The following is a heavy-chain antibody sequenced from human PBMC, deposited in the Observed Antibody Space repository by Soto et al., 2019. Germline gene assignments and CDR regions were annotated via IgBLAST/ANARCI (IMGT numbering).Heavy chain of an antibody. J-gene: IGHJ4*02. CDR2: ISYDGGLQ. V-gene: IGHV3-30*03. CDR3: VSDRGYGHASVPYS. CDR1: GFTFTSYG. Sequence: QAHLVESGGGVXXXXXXXRLSCAASGFTFTSYGMHWVRQAPGTRLEWVAVISYDGGLQHYADSVKGRFTISRDNSKNMVLLQMNSLRAEDTAVYYCVSDRGYGHASVPYSWGQGTLVSVSS. D-gene: IGHD5-18*01.